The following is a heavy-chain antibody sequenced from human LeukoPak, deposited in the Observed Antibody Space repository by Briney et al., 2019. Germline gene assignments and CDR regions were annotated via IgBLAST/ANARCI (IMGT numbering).Heavy chain of an antibody. CDR3: ARDTYCSGGSCYFGLDY. CDR2: ISSSRSYI. D-gene: IGHD2-15*01. Sequence: PGGSLRLSCAASGFTFSSFGMYWVRQAPGKGLEWVSYISSSRSYIYYADSVKGRFTISRDNAKNLLYLQMNSMRAEDTAVYYCARDTYCSGGSCYFGLDYWGQGTLVTVSS. V-gene: IGHV3-21*01. CDR1: GFTFSSFG. J-gene: IGHJ4*02.